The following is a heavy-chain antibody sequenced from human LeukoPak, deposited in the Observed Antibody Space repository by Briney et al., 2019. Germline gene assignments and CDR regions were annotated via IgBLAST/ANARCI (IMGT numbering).Heavy chain of an antibody. Sequence: PGGSLRLSCAASEFTFSDYYMSWIRQVPGKGLEWVSYISGSSSTMYYANSVKGRFTISRDNAKNLLYLQMNSLRAEDTAVYYCAREGENWGEGYFDYWGQGTLVTVSS. CDR2: ISGSSSTM. V-gene: IGHV3-11*01. CDR1: EFTFSDYY. D-gene: IGHD7-27*01. J-gene: IGHJ4*02. CDR3: AREGENWGEGYFDY.